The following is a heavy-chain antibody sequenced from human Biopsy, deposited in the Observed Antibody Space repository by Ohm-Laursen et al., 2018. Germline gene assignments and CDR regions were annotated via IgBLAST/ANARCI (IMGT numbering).Heavy chain of an antibody. CDR2: IYYSGTT. CDR1: GESIGTYY. CDR3: ARVRGGFLEWFDY. D-gene: IGHD3-3*01. V-gene: IGHV4-59*01. J-gene: IGHJ5*01. Sequence: TLSLTCTVSGESIGTYYWTWIRQPPGKGLEWIASIYYSGTTNKNPSLKSRVTISVDTSKRQFYLELSSVTAADTAIYYCARVRGGFLEWFDYWGQGTLITVSS.